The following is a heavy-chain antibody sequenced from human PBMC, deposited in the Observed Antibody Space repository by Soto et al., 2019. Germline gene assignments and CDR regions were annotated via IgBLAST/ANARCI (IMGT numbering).Heavy chain of an antibody. Sequence: SETLSLTCTVSGDSITTRYWSWIRQPPGKGLEWIGYVYNTGVNYNPSLMRRASMSLDTSKNLFSLQLRSVTAADTAVYYCAGGDHWRLVDYWGRGNLVTVSS. CDR1: GDSITTRY. CDR2: VYNTGV. V-gene: IGHV4-59*11. J-gene: IGHJ4*02. D-gene: IGHD3-16*01. CDR3: AGGDHWRLVDY.